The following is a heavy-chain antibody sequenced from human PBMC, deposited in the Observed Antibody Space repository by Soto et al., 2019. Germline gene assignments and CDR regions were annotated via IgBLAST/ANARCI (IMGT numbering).Heavy chain of an antibody. CDR1: GYTFTSYG. CDR3: ARTGYYDILRDYYYGMYV. CDR2: IRAYNGNT. D-gene: IGHD3-9*01. V-gene: IGHV1-18*01. Sequence: QFQLVHSGAEVTKPGASVKVSCKASGYTFTSYGISWVRQAPGQGREWMGWIRAYNGNTNYAQKLQGRDTMTTDTPTSTAYIELRSLRSDDKDVYYCARTGYYDILRDYYYGMYVWGQGTTVTVSS. J-gene: IGHJ6*02.